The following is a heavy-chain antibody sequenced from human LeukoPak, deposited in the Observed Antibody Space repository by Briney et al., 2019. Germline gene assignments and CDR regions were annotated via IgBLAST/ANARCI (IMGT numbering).Heavy chain of an antibody. CDR1: GVTFSSYA. CDR2: ISYDGSNK. Sequence: PGGSLRLSCAASGVTFSSYAMHWVRQAPGKGLEWVAVISYDGSNKYYADSVKGRFTISRDNSKNTLYLQMNSLRAEDTAVYYCAELSITTSWGQGTLVTVSS. CDR3: AELSITTS. J-gene: IGHJ5*02. V-gene: IGHV3-30-3*01. D-gene: IGHD3-3*01.